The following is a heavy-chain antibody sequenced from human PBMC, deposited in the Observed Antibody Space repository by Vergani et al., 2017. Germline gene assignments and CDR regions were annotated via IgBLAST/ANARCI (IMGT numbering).Heavy chain of an antibody. J-gene: IGHJ4*02. CDR2: IIPIFGAA. Sequence: QVQLVQSGAEVKKPGSSVKVSCKASGGTFSSYAISWVRQAPGQGLEWMGRIIPIFGAANYAQKFQGRVTITADESTSTAYMELSSLRSEDTAVYYCARDHCGGDCYHPTHFDYWGQGTLVTVSS. CDR3: ARDHCGGDCYHPTHFDY. CDR1: GGTFSSYA. V-gene: IGHV1-69*18. D-gene: IGHD2-21*02.